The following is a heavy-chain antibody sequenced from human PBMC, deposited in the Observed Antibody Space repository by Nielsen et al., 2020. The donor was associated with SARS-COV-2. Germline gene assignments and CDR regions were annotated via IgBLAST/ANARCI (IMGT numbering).Heavy chain of an antibody. CDR1: DASISTHY. D-gene: IGHD6-6*01. V-gene: IGHV4-59*08. CDR2: FYHTGST. J-gene: IGHJ4*02. Sequence: SETLSLTCTVPDASISTHYWSWFRQPPGQRLEWIGYFYHTGSTRSNPSLKSRVSISGDTSKNQFSLELRSVTAADTAIYYCARQNPLFSTSRPVDWWGQGTLVTVSS. CDR3: ARQNPLFSTSRPVDW.